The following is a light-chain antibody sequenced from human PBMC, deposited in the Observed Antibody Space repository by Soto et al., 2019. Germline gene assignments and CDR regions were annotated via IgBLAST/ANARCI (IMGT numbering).Light chain of an antibody. CDR2: DAS. Sequence: ATQLTQSPSSLSASVGDRVTITCRASQGISTDVAWYQQKPGKAPKVLISDASKVQSGVPSRFRGSGSGTDFTLIISSLQPEDFATYYCQQCNNYPPSFGQGTKLEIK. CDR3: QQCNNYPPS. J-gene: IGKJ2*01. CDR1: QGISTD. V-gene: IGKV1D-13*01.